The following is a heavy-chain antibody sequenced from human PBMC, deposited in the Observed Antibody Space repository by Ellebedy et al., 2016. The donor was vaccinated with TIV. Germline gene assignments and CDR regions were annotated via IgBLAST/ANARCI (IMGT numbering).Heavy chain of an antibody. V-gene: IGHV1-46*01. CDR3: ARGGADP. CDR1: GYSLTSYY. J-gene: IGHJ5*02. CDR2: INPSGGST. Sequence: AASVKVSCKASGYSLTSYYIKWVRQAPGQGLEWMGIINPSGGSTSYAQKFQGRVTITSDTSASTVYMELSSLRYEDTAVYYCARGGADPWGQGTLVTVSS.